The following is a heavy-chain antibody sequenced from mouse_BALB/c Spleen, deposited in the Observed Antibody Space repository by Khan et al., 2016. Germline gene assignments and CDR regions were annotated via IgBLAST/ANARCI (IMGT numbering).Heavy chain of an antibody. Sequence: QVQLKESGPELVKPGTLVKISCKASGYTFTSYDINWVKQRPGQGLEWIGWIYPGDGTTKYHEKFKGKATLTADKSPRTAYMQLSSLTSETSAVYFCAREFVYWGQGTLVTVSA. CDR2: IYPGDGTT. J-gene: IGHJ3*01. CDR1: GYTFTSYD. V-gene: IGHV1S56*01. CDR3: AREFVY.